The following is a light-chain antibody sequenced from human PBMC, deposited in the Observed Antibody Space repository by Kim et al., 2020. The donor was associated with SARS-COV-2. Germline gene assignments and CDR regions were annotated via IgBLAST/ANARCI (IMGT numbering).Light chain of an antibody. CDR1: SRDVGVNNY. J-gene: IGLJ1*01. CDR3: CSYAGSFTFFV. CDR2: DVS. Sequence: QSVTISCTGTSRDVGVNNYVSWYQQHPGKAPKLMIYDVSKRPAGVPDRFSGSKSGNTASLTISGLQAEDEADYYCCSYAGSFTFFVFGTGTKVTVL. V-gene: IGLV2-11*03.